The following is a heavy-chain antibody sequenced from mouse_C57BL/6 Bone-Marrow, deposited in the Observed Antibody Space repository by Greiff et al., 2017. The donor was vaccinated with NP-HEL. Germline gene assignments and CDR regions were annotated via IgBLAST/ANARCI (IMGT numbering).Heavy chain of an antibody. V-gene: IGHV1-62-2*01. J-gene: IGHJ1*03. CDR1: GYTFTEYT. CDR2: FYPGSGSI. Sequence: QVQLQQSGAELVKPGASVKLSCKASGYTFTEYTIHWVKQRSGQGLEWIGWFYPGSGSIKYNEKFKDKATLTADKSSSTVYMELSRLTSEDSAVYFCARHEKVHYYGSSGYFDVWGTGTTVTVSS. D-gene: IGHD1-1*01. CDR3: ARHEKVHYYGSSGYFDV.